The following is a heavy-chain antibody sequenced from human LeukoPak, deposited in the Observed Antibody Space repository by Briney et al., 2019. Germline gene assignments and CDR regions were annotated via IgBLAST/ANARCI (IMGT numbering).Heavy chain of an antibody. Sequence: PSETLSLTCTVSGGSISSYYWSWIRQPPGKGLEWLGYIYYSGSTNYNPSLKSRVTISVDTSKNQFSLKLSSVTAADTAVYYCARGGDYYDSSGYYDFQHWGQGTLVTVSS. J-gene: IGHJ1*01. D-gene: IGHD3-22*01. V-gene: IGHV4-59*01. CDR1: GGSISSYY. CDR3: ARGGDYYDSSGYYDFQH. CDR2: IYYSGST.